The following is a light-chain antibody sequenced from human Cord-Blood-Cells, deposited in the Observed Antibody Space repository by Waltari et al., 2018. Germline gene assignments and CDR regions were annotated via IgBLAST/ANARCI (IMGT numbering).Light chain of an antibody. CDR1: SLRSYH. J-gene: IGLJ1*01. V-gene: IGLV3-19*01. CDR2: GQN. CDR3: NSRDSSGNHEV. Sequence: SSELTPDPAVSVALGQTVRITCRGASLRSYHAPGYQQKPGQAPVLVIYGQNNRPSGIPDRFSGSSSGNTASLTITGAQAEDEADYYCNSRDSSGNHEVFGTGTKLTVL.